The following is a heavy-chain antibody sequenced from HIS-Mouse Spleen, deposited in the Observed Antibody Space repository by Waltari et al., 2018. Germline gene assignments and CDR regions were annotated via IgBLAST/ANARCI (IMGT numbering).Heavy chain of an antibody. D-gene: IGHD5-12*01. CDR2: INPNSGGT. J-gene: IGHJ6*02. CDR1: GYTFTGSY. CDR3: AREPLRDGYNSYYYYGMDV. V-gene: IGHV1-2*02. Sequence: QVQLVQSGAEVKKPGASVKVSCKASGYTFTGSYMPWLRQAPGQGLEWMGWINPNSGGTNYAQKFQGRVTMTRDTSISTAYMELSRLRSDDTAVYYCAREPLRDGYNSYYYYGMDVWGQGTTVTVSS.